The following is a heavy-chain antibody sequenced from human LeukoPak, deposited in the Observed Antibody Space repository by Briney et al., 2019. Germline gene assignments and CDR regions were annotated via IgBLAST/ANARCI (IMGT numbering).Heavy chain of an antibody. V-gene: IGHV3-23*01. Sequence: GGSLRLSCAASGFSFTSAAMTWVRQAPGKGLEWVSLISSSGANAYYADSVKGRFTISRDNSKSTLYLQMNSLRAEDTAVYYCAKTLFYDRGHETFQHWGQGTLVTVSS. CDR3: AKTLFYDRGHETFQH. CDR1: GFSFTSAA. CDR2: ISSSGANA. D-gene: IGHD2/OR15-2a*01. J-gene: IGHJ1*01.